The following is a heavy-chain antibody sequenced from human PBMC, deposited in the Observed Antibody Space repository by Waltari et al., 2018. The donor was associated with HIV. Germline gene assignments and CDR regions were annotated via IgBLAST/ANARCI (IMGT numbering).Heavy chain of an antibody. V-gene: IGHV4-39*07. CDR2: IYYSGST. Sequence: QLQLQESGPGLVKPSETLSLTCTVSGGPISSSSHYWGWIRPPPGQGLEWIGSIYYSGSTYYNPSLKSRVTISVDTSKNQFSLKLSSVTAADTAVYYCARESTITIFGVANGYYYYGMDVWGQGTTVTVSS. CDR1: GGPISSSSHY. J-gene: IGHJ6*02. CDR3: ARESTITIFGVANGYYYYGMDV. D-gene: IGHD3-3*01.